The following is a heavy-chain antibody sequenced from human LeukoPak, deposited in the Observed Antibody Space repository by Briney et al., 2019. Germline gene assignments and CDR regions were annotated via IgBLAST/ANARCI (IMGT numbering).Heavy chain of an antibody. CDR2: INHSGST. CDR1: GGSFSGYY. J-gene: IGHJ4*02. D-gene: IGHD3-22*01. Sequence: SETLSLTCAVYGGSFSGYYWSWIRQPPGKGLGWIGEINHSGSTNYNPSLKSRVTISVDTSKNQFSLKLSSVTAADTAVYYCARAHDSSGYHFDYWGQGTLVTVSS. CDR3: ARAHDSSGYHFDY. V-gene: IGHV4-34*01.